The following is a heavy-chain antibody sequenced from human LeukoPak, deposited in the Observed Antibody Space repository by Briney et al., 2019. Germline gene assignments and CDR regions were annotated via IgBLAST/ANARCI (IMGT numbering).Heavy chain of an antibody. Sequence: SETLSLTCAVYGGSFSGYYWSWIRQPPGKGLEWIGYIYYSGSTKYNPSLKSRVTMSVDTSKNQFSLKLSSVTAADTAVYYCARGAYYDSSGYDYWGQGTLVTVSS. CDR1: GGSFSGYY. D-gene: IGHD3-22*01. V-gene: IGHV4-59*01. CDR3: ARGAYYDSSGYDY. J-gene: IGHJ4*02. CDR2: IYYSGST.